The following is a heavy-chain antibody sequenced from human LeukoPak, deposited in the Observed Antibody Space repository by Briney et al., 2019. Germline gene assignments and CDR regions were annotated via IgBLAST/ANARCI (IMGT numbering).Heavy chain of an antibody. V-gene: IGHV3-48*04. CDR2: ISSSGSTI. CDR1: GFTFSSSA. J-gene: IGHJ4*02. CDR3: ASSGYSGYEFDY. D-gene: IGHD5-12*01. Sequence: GGSLRLSCAASGFTFSSSAMSWVRQAPGKGLEWVSYISSSGSTIYYADSVKGRFTISRDNAKNSLYLQMNSLRAEDTAVYYCASSGYSGYEFDYWGQGTLVTVSS.